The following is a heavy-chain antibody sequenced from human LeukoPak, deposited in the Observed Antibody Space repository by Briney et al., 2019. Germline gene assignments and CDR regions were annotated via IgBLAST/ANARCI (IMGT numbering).Heavy chain of an antibody. V-gene: IGHV4-39*07. J-gene: IGHJ4*02. D-gene: IGHD3-10*01. CDR3: ARGGDRSFDY. Sequence: SETLSLTCTVSGGSISSSSYYWGWIRQPPGKGLEWIAEIHHSGSINYNPSLKSRVTISVDKAKNQFSLNLNSVTAADTAVYYCARGGDRSFDYWGQGTLVTVSS. CDR2: IHHSGSI. CDR1: GGSISSSSYY.